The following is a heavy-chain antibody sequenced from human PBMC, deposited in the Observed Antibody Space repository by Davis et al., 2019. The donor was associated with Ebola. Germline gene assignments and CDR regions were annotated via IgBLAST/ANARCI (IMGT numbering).Heavy chain of an antibody. CDR3: ARSLLYGPFDY. Sequence: SETLSLTCTVSGGSISSSSYYWGWIRQPPGKGLEWIGSIYYSGSTYYNPSLKSRVTISVDTSKNQFSLKLSSVTAADTAVYYCARSLLYGPFDYWGQGTLVTVSS. V-gene: IGHV4-39*07. CDR2: IYYSGST. CDR1: GGSISSSSYY. J-gene: IGHJ4*02. D-gene: IGHD2-2*02.